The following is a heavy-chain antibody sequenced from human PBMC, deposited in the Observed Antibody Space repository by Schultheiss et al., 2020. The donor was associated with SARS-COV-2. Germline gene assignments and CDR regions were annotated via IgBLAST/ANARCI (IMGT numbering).Heavy chain of an antibody. Sequence: ASVKVSCKASGYAFSGYYMQWVRQAPGQGLEWMGWINPNSGGTNYAQKFQGRVTMTRDTSISTAYMELSRLRSDDTAVYYCARVFGRGSSSSVGDYYYYGMDVWGQGTTVTVSS. CDR1: GYAFSGYY. D-gene: IGHD6-6*01. V-gene: IGHV1-2*02. CDR2: INPNSGGT. CDR3: ARVFGRGSSSSVGDYYYYGMDV. J-gene: IGHJ6*02.